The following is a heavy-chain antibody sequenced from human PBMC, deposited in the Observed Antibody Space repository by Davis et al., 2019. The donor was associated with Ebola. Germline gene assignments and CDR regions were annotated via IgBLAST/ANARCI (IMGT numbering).Heavy chain of an antibody. V-gene: IGHV1-3*01. CDR3: ARSPSGYDT. CDR2: INAGNGHT. Sequence: AASVKVSCKTSGYTFSSHTVHWVRQAPGQGLEWMGWINAGNGHTKYSQKFQGRVTITWDTSASTAHMELSSLRSEDTAVYFCARSPSGYDTWGQGTLVTVSS. CDR1: GYTFSSHT. D-gene: IGHD5-12*01. J-gene: IGHJ4*02.